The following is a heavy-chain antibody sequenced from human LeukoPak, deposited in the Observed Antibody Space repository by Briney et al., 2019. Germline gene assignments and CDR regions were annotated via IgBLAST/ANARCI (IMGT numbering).Heavy chain of an antibody. CDR1: GYNFTGYW. CDR3: ARIGSAFFTNHFFDY. CDR2: IYPDDPDT. J-gene: IGHJ4*02. Sequence: GESLKISCKGSGYNFTGYWIAWVRQMPGKGLEWMGIIYPDDPDTRYSPSFQGQVTISADKSITTAYLQWSSLKASDSAMYYCARIGSAFFTNHFFDYWGQGTLVTVSS. D-gene: IGHD2/OR15-2a*01. V-gene: IGHV5-51*01.